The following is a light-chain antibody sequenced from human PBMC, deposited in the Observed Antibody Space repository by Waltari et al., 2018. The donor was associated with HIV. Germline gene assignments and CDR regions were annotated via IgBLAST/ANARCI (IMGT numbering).Light chain of an antibody. CDR1: QSLLHSDGKTY. J-gene: IGKJ2*01. CDR2: QVS. CDR3: MQSIELPPT. Sequence: DIVLTQAPLSLSVTPGQPATISCKSSQSLLHSDGKTYLYWYFQRPGQPPQLLIYQVSTRFSGVPDRFSGGGSWPYFTLKISRVEADDVGTYYCMQSIELPPTFGQGTKLEIK. V-gene: IGKV2D-29*01.